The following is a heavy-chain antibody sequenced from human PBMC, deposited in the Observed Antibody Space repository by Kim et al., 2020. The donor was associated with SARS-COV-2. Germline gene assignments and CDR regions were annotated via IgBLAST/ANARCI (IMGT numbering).Heavy chain of an antibody. J-gene: IGHJ4*02. Sequence: FTISRDNSKNTLYLQMNSLGAEDTAVYYCAKWMGDIVVVVAATPYYYFDYWGQGTLVTVSS. V-gene: IGHV3-23*01. CDR3: AKWMGDIVVVVAATPYYYFDY. D-gene: IGHD2-15*01.